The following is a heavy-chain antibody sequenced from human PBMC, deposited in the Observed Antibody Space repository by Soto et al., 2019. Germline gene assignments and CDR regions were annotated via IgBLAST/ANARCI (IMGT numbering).Heavy chain of an antibody. Sequence: QVQLQESGPGLVKPSGTLSLTCAVSGGSFTSNNWWTWVRQPPGQGLEWIGEIYRTGSTNYNPSLRNRVTISLDKSENNFSLKVTSLTAADTAVYYCASRDPGTSVDYWGQGTLVTVSS. J-gene: IGHJ4*02. CDR1: GGSFTSNNW. D-gene: IGHD1-7*01. V-gene: IGHV4-4*02. CDR3: ASRDPGTSVDY. CDR2: IYRTGST.